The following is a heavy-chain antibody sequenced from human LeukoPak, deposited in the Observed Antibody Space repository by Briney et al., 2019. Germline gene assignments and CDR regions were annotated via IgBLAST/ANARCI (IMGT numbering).Heavy chain of an antibody. D-gene: IGHD3-10*01. J-gene: IGHJ4*02. CDR3: ARGRGLLWFGELLPFDY. CDR1: GGSFSGYY. CDR2: INHSGST. Sequence: PSETLSLTCAVYGGSFSGYYWSWIRQPPGKGLEWIGEINHSGSTNYNPSLKSRVTISVDTSKNQFSLKLSSVTAADTAVYYCARGRGLLWFGELLPFDYWGQGTLVTVSS. V-gene: IGHV4-34*01.